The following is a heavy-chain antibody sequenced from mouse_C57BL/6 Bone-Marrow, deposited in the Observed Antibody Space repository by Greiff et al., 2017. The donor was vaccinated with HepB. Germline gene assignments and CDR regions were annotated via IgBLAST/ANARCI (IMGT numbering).Heavy chain of an antibody. D-gene: IGHD2-4*01. CDR1: GFTFSSYA. CDR2: ISSGGDYI. V-gene: IGHV5-9-1*02. CDR3: TRDEDYDSLYAMDY. Sequence: DVHLVESGEGLVKPGGSLKLSCAASGFTFSSYAMSWVRQTPEKRLEWVAYISSGGDYIYYADTVKGRFTISRDNARNTLYLQMSSLKSEDTAMYYCTRDEDYDSLYAMDYWGQGTSVTVSS. J-gene: IGHJ4*01.